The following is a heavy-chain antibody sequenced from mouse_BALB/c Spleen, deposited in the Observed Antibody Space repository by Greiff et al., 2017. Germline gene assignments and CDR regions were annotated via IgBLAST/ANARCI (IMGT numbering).Heavy chain of an antibody. V-gene: IGHV5-17*02. J-gene: IGHJ3*01. Sequence: EVKLEESGGGLVQPGGSRKLSCAASGFTFSSFGMHWVRQAPEKGLEWVAYISSGSSTIYYADTVKGRFTISRDNPKNTLFLQMTSLRSEDTAMYYCARDDGYYGAYWGQGTLVTVSA. CDR1: GFTFSSFG. D-gene: IGHD2-3*01. CDR2: ISSGSSTI. CDR3: ARDDGYYGAY.